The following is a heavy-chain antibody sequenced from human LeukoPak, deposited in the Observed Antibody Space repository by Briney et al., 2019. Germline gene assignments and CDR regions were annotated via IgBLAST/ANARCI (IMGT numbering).Heavy chain of an antibody. Sequence: SETLSPTCSSGDGSISYGNCCWRRQPPRKGLEWIGYMYHRASANYNASLKSRVTLSVDTSKNQFSLKLSSLTAADTAVYYSAKAVDPYCTCGVCYNYEAHFFDYWGQGTLVTVSS. V-gene: IGHV4-59*01. CDR1: DGSISYGN. D-gene: IGHD2-8*02. CDR3: AKAVDPYCTCGVCYNYEAHFFDY. CDR2: MYHRASA. J-gene: IGHJ4*02.